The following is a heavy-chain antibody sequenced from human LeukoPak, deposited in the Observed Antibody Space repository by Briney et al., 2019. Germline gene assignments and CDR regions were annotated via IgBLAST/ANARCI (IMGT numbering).Heavy chain of an antibody. CDR1: GSTVSSNY. CDR2: LYTGGST. J-gene: IGHJ6*02. D-gene: IGHD1-26*01. Sequence: PGGSLRLSCAVSGSTVSSNYVSWVRQAPGRGREWVSVLYTGGSTYYADSVKGRFTISRDDSKNTLYLQMNSLRTQDTAVYYCARDYRIEGVTGYYYYGMDVWGQGTTVTVSS. V-gene: IGHV3-53*01. CDR3: ARDYRIEGVTGYYYYGMDV.